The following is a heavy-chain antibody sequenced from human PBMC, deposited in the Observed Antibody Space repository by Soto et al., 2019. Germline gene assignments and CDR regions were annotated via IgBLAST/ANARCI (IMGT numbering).Heavy chain of an antibody. Sequence: GSLRLSCATSGFTFSRYAMSWVRQAPGKGLEWVSGISGSGGRTYSANSVKGRFTSSSDNSKNTLYLHMSSLRAEDTAVYYCARGYCSDTNCYANFFDPWGQGTMVTVSS. J-gene: IGHJ5*02. D-gene: IGHD2-2*01. V-gene: IGHV3-23*01. CDR3: ARGYCSDTNCYANFFDP. CDR2: ISGSGGRT. CDR1: GFTFSRYA.